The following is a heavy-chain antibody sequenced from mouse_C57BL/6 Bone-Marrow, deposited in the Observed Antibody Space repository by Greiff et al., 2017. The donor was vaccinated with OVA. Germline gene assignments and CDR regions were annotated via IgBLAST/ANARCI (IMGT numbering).Heavy chain of an antibody. CDR1: GYTFTSYW. CDR3: LLLLYYFDY. Sequence: QVQLQQSGAELVRPGTSVKLSCKASGYTFTSYWMHWVKQRPGQGLEWIGVIDPSDSYTNYNQKFKGKATLTVDTSSSTAYMQLSSLTAEDSAVYYCLLLLYYFDYWGQGTTLTVSS. D-gene: IGHD1-1*01. J-gene: IGHJ2*01. CDR2: IDPSDSYT. V-gene: IGHV1-59*01.